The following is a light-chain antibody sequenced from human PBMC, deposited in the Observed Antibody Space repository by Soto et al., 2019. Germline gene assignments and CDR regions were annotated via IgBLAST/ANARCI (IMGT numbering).Light chain of an antibody. CDR3: QPYNDYQYS. J-gene: IGKJ2*01. CDR2: KAT. Sequence: DIEMTQSPSTLSASVGDRVTITCRASQSITTWLAWYQQKPGKAPKLLIYKATNVQTGVPSRFSGSGSGTEFSLTISSLQPEDFVIYYCQPYNDYQYSFGHGTKLEIK. V-gene: IGKV1-5*03. CDR1: QSITTW.